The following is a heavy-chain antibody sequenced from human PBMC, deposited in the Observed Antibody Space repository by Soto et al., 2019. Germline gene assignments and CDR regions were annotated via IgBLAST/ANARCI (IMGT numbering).Heavy chain of an antibody. D-gene: IGHD3-16*02. Sequence: PGGSLRLSCAASGFTFSSYAMSWVRQAPGKGLEWVSAISGSGGSTYYADSVKGRFTISRDNSKNTLYLQMNSLRAEDTAVYYCAKAGRLRLGELSLYYFDYWGQGTLVTVSS. CDR2: ISGSGGST. J-gene: IGHJ4*02. CDR1: GFTFSSYA. V-gene: IGHV3-23*01. CDR3: AKAGRLRLGELSLYYFDY.